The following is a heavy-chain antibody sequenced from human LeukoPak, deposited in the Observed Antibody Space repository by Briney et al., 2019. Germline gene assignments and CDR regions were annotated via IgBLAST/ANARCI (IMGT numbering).Heavy chain of an antibody. Sequence: GGSLRLSCAASVFTFTNHAMNWGRQVPGKGLDCVSGISSNGRRIYYTDSVKGRFTISRDNSNNSLNLQMNSLRAEDSAVYHCARGHGSGSWLVDVWGKGTTVTV. CDR2: ISSNGRRI. V-gene: IGHV3-23*01. CDR1: VFTFTNHA. D-gene: IGHD3-10*01. CDR3: ARGHGSGSWLVDV. J-gene: IGHJ6*03.